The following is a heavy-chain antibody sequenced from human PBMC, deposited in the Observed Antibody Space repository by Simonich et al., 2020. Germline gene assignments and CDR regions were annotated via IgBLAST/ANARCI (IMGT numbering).Heavy chain of an antibody. V-gene: IGHV3-48*03. CDR3: ARDRGSSAFDI. CDR1: GFTFSSYE. D-gene: IGHD6-6*01. J-gene: IGHJ3*02. CDR2: ISRSGSTI. Sequence: EVQLVESGGGLVQPGGSLRLSCAASGFTFSSYEMNWVRQAPGKGLEWVSYISRSGSTIYYADSVKGRFTISRDNAKNSLYLQMNSLRAEDTAVYYCARDRGSSAFDIWGQGTMVTVSS.